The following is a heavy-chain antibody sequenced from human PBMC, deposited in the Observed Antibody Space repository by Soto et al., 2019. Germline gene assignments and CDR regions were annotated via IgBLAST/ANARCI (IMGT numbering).Heavy chain of an antibody. CDR2: LWYDGDDK. V-gene: IGHV3-33*01. J-gene: IGHJ4*02. CDR1: GFTIGSYG. Sequence: QVQLVESGGGVVQPGTSLRLSCAASGFTIGSYGMHWVRQAPGKGLEWVAGLWYDGDDKYYGDSVKGRLTISRDNSRNTLYLQMNSLRAEDTAVYYCVRGPYYGLYYFDSWGQGTLVTVSS. CDR3: VRGPYYGLYYFDS. D-gene: IGHD3-10*01.